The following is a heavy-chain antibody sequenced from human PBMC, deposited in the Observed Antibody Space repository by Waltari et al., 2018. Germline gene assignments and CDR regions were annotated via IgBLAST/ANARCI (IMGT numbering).Heavy chain of an antibody. D-gene: IGHD3-22*01. J-gene: IGHJ4*02. V-gene: IGHV1-69*12. CDR2: IIPIFGTA. Sequence: QVQLVQSGAEVKKPGSSVKVSCKASGGTFSSYAISWVRQAPGQGLEWMGGIIPIFGTANYAQKFQGSVTITADESTSTAYMELSSLRSEDTAVYYCARGPDRNYDSSGYYNYWGQGTLVTVSS. CDR3: ARGPDRNYDSSGYYNY. CDR1: GGTFSSYA.